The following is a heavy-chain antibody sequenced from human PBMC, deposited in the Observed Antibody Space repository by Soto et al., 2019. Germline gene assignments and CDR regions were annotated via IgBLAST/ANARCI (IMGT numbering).Heavy chain of an antibody. D-gene: IGHD3-22*01. Sequence: SETLSLTCTVSGGSISSGDYYWSWIRQPPGKGLEWIGYIYYSGSTYYNPSLKSRVTISVDTSKNQFSLKLSSVTAADTAVYYCARVHYYDSSGYAFGMDVWGQGTTVTV. CDR3: ARVHYYDSSGYAFGMDV. CDR1: GGSISSGDYY. CDR2: IYYSGST. J-gene: IGHJ6*02. V-gene: IGHV4-30-4*01.